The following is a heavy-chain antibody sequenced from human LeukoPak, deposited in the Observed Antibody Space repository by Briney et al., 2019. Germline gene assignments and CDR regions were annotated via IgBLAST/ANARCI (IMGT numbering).Heavy chain of an antibody. CDR3: ADDYSSEGHFDY. CDR2: ISYDGSNK. Sequence: GGSLRLSCAASGFTFSSYAMHWVRQAPGKGLEWVAVISYDGSNKYYADSVKGRFTISRDNSKNTLSLQMNSLRVEDTAIYYCADDYSSEGHFDYWGQGTRLTVSS. CDR1: GFTFSSYA. D-gene: IGHD3-10*01. J-gene: IGHJ4*02. V-gene: IGHV3-30-3*01.